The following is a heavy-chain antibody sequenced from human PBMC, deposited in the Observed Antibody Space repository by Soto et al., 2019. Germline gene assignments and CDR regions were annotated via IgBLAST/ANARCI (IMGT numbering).Heavy chain of an antibody. V-gene: IGHV3-9*01. J-gene: IGHJ6*02. CDR2: ISWNSGSI. CDR1: GFTFDDYA. CDR3: VKDRGGFYGLDV. Sequence: PGGSLRLSCAASGFTFDDYAMHWVRQAPGKGLEWVSGISWNSGSIGYADSVKGRFTISRDNAKNSLYLQMNSLRIDDTAVYYCVKDRGGFYGLDVWGQGTRVTVSS.